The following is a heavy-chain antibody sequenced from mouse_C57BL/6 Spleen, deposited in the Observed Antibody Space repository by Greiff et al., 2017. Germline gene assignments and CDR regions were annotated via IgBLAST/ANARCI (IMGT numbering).Heavy chain of an antibody. CDR2: SRNKANDYTT. CDR3: ARDAGYGRRGAMDY. V-gene: IGHV7-1*01. D-gene: IGHD2-14*01. CDR1: GFTFSDFY. J-gene: IGHJ4*01. Sequence: EVKLVESGGGLVQSGRSLRLSCATSGFTFSDFYMEWVRQAPGKGLEWIAASRNKANDYTTEYSASVKGRFIVSRDTSQSILYLQMNALRAEDTAIYYCARDAGYGRRGAMDYWGQGTSVTVSS.